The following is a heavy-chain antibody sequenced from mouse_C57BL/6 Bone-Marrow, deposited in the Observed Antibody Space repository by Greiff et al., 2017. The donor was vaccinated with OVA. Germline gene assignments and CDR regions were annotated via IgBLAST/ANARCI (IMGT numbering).Heavy chain of an antibody. V-gene: IGHV10-3*01. CDR1: GFTFNTYA. J-gene: IGHJ4*01. Sequence: EVQLVESGGGLVQPTGSLKLSCAASGFTFNTYAMHWVRQAPGKGLEWVARIRSKSSNYATYYADSVKDRFTISRDDSQSMLYLQMNNLKTEDTAMYYCVRGPTNWEGYYAMDYWGQGTSVTVSS. CDR2: IRSKSSNYAT. D-gene: IGHD4-1*01. CDR3: VRGPTNWEGYYAMDY.